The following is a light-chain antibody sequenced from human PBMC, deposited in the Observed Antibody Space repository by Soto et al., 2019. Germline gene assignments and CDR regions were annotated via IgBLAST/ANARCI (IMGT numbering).Light chain of an antibody. J-gene: IGLJ3*02. CDR1: SSDVGAYNY. V-gene: IGLV2-8*01. CDR2: EVT. Sequence: QSVLTQPPSASGSPGQSVTISCTGTSSDVGAYNYVSWYQQHAGKAPKLVIYEVTKRPSGVPDRFSGSKSANTASLTVSGLQAEDEADYYSSSFAPRNTRVFGGGTKLTVL. CDR3: SSFAPRNTRV.